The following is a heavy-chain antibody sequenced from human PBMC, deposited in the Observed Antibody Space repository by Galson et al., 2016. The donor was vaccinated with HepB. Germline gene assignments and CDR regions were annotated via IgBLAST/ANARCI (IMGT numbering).Heavy chain of an antibody. Sequence: SLRLSCAASEFTFSSYVMSWVRQAPGKGLEWVSTISGNGGSTNYADSVKGRFTISRDNSKNTLYLQINSLRAEDTAVYYCAKEGTIFGAVPYGMDVWGQGTTVTVSS. CDR1: EFTFSSYV. V-gene: IGHV3-23*01. J-gene: IGHJ6*02. CDR2: ISGNGGST. D-gene: IGHD3-3*01. CDR3: AKEGTIFGAVPYGMDV.